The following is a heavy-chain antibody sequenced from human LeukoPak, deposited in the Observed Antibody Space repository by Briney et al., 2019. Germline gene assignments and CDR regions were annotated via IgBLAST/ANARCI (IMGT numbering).Heavy chain of an antibody. D-gene: IGHD2-2*01. CDR1: SGSIFSSNW. CDR3: XRSPTKRVPEDY. J-gene: IGHJ4*02. CDR2: IFHSGST. V-gene: IGHV4-4*02. Sequence: CXXSSGSIFSSNWWSWVRPPPGKGLEWIGQIFHSGSTSYSPSLKSRVTISVDKSKNHVSLRLTSVTAADTAVYYXXRSPTKRVPEDYWGQGTLVTVSS.